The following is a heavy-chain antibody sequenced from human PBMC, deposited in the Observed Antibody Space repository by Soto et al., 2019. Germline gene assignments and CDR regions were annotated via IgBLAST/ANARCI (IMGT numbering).Heavy chain of an antibody. CDR1: GFTFSNAW. CDR3: TIVYYYDSSGYSRFDY. V-gene: IGHV3-15*01. J-gene: IGHJ4*02. D-gene: IGHD3-22*01. CDR2: IKSKTDGGTT. Sequence: GGSLRLSCAASGFTFSNAWMSWVRQAPGKGLEWVGRIKSKTDGGTTDYAAPVKGRFTISRDDSKNTLYLQMNSLKTEDTAVYYCTIVYYYDSSGYSRFDYWGQGTLVTVSS.